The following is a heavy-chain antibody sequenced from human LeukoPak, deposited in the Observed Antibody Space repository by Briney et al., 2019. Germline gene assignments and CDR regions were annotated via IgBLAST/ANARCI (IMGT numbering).Heavy chain of an antibody. D-gene: IGHD2-2*01. CDR1: GYTFTGYG. CDR2: ISAYNGNT. Sequence: GASVKVSCKASGYTFTGYGISWVRQAPGQGLEWMGWISAYNGNTNYAQKLQGRVTMTTDTSTSTAYMELRSLRSDDTAVYYCARDSHGRCSSTSCYFWPARRYYFDYWGQGTLVTVSS. J-gene: IGHJ4*02. CDR3: ARDSHGRCSSTSCYFWPARRYYFDY. V-gene: IGHV1-18*01.